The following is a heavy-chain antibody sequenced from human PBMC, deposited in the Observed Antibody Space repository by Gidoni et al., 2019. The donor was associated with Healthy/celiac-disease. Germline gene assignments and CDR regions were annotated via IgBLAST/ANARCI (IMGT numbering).Heavy chain of an antibody. CDR3: ARDEYSSSPFDY. CDR2: NNPNSGGT. J-gene: IGHJ4*02. CDR1: GYTFTGYY. V-gene: IGHV1-2*02. Sequence: QVPLVQSGAEVKKPGASGKVSCKPSGYTFTGYYMHWVRQAPGQGLAWMGWNNPNSGGTNYAQKFQGRVTMTRDTSISTAYMELSRLRSDDTAVYYCARDEYSSSPFDYWGQGTLVTVSS. D-gene: IGHD6-6*01.